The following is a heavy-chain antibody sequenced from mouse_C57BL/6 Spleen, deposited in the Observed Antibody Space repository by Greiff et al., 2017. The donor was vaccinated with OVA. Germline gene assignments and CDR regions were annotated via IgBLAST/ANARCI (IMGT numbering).Heavy chain of an antibody. D-gene: IGHD3-3*01. CDR3: ARDRGTGAMDY. J-gene: IGHJ4*01. Sequence: EVQLVESGPGMVKPSQSLSLTCTVTGYSITSGYDWHWIRHFPGNKLEWMGYISYSGSTNYNPSLKSRISITHDTSKNHFFLKLNSVTTEDTATYYCARDRGTGAMDYWGQGTSVTVSS. CDR2: ISYSGST. CDR1: GYSITSGYD. V-gene: IGHV3-1*01.